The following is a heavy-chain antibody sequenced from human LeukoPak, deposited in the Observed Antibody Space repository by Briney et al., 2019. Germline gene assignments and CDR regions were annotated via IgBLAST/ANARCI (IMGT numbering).Heavy chain of an antibody. V-gene: IGHV4-59*01. Sequence: PSETLSLTCTASGGSISTYYWSWIRQPPGKGLEWIGYIYYSGSTNYNPSLKSRVTISVDTSKNQFSLKLSSVTAADTAVYYCARDPRHCSSTSCYESAFDIWGQGTMVTVSS. J-gene: IGHJ3*02. CDR2: IYYSGST. CDR3: ARDPRHCSSTSCYESAFDI. D-gene: IGHD2-2*01. CDR1: GGSISTYY.